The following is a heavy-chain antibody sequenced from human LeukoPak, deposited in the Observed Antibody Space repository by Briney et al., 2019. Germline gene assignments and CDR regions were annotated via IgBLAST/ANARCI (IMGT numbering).Heavy chain of an antibody. CDR1: GFTFSSYA. CDR2: ISNNGGST. D-gene: IGHD3-10*01. J-gene: IGHJ4*02. Sequence: PGGSLRLSCAASGFTFSSYAMHWVRQAPGKGLEYVSVISNNGGSTYYANSVKGRFTISRDNSKNTLYLQMGSLRAEDMAVYYCARGGLLWFGELSGYWGQGTLVTVSS. V-gene: IGHV3-64*01. CDR3: ARGGLLWFGELSGY.